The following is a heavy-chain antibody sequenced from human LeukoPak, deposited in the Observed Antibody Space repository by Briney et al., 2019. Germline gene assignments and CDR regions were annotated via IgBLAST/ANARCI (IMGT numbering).Heavy chain of an antibody. CDR1: GYSISSGYY. V-gene: IGHV4-38-2*02. CDR3: AREDGSFTYFDY. J-gene: IGHJ4*02. D-gene: IGHD1-26*01. CDR2: IYHGGNT. Sequence: SETLSLTCTVSGYSISSGYYWGWIRQPPGKGLEWIASIYHGGNTYYNPSLESRVTISVDTSKNQFSLKLSSVTAADTAVYYCAREDGSFTYFDYWGQGTLVSVST.